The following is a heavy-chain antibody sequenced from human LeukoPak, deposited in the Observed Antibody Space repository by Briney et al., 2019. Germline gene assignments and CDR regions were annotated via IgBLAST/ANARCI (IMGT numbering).Heavy chain of an antibody. CDR1: GYSISSGYY. V-gene: IGHV4-38-2*02. CDR2: IYHSGST. Sequence: SETLSLTCTVSGYSISSGYYWGWIRQPPGKGLEWIGSIYHSGSTYYNPSLKSRVTISVDTSKNQFSLKLSSVTAADTAVYYCASALVEMATQGDAFDIWGQGTMVTVSS. D-gene: IGHD5-24*01. CDR3: ASALVEMATQGDAFDI. J-gene: IGHJ3*02.